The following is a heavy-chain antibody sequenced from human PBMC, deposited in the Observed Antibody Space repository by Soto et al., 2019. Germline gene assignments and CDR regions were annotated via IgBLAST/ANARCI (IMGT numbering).Heavy chain of an antibody. J-gene: IGHJ4*02. CDR3: ARTVLVGATRTNYFDY. D-gene: IGHD1-26*01. CDR2: IYYSGST. Sequence: SETLSLTCTVSGGSISSGGYYWSWIRQHPGKGLEWIGYIYYSGSTYYNPSLKSRVTISVDTSKNQFSLKLSSVTAADTAVYYCARTVLVGATRTNYFDYWGQGTLVTVSS. CDR1: GGSISSGGYY. V-gene: IGHV4-31*03.